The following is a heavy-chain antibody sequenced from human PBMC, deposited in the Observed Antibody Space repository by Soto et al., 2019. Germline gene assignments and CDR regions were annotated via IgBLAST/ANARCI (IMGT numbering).Heavy chain of an antibody. J-gene: IGHJ5*02. CDR1: GFTFSSYW. CDR3: ARDHPLRGIFGVVIEGGWFDP. CDR2: INSDGSST. V-gene: IGHV3-74*01. Sequence: GGSLRLSCAASGFTFSSYWMHWVRQAPGKGLVWVSRINSDGSSTSYADSVKGRFTISRDNAKNTLYLQMNSLRAEDTAVYYCARDHPLRGIFGVVIEGGWFDPWGQGTLVTVSS. D-gene: IGHD3-3*01.